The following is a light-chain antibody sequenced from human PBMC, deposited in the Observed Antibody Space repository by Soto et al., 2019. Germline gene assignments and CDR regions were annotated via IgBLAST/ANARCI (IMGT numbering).Light chain of an antibody. Sequence: DIQMTQSPSTLSASVGDRVTITCRASQSITNWLAWYQQKPGEAPKLLIYKASTLESGVPSRFSGSGTGTEFTLTISCLQPDDVETYYSQQYNSYSQFTFGPGTKVDIK. CDR3: QQYNSYSQFT. CDR2: KAS. CDR1: QSITNW. V-gene: IGKV1-5*03. J-gene: IGKJ3*01.